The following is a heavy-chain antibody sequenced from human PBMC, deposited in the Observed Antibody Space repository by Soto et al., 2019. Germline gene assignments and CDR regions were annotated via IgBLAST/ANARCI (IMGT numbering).Heavy chain of an antibody. V-gene: IGHV4-4*02. CDR3: TRALLRSLDS. CDR1: GASVSASYW. Sequence: SETLSLTCTVSGASVSASYWWSWVRQSPGKGLEWIGEIHYSEGTNYNPSLKSRVTISLDKSKNQFSLKLNSVTAADTAMYYCTRALLRSLDSWGQGTLVTSPQ. J-gene: IGHJ4*02. CDR2: IHYSEGT. D-gene: IGHD3-9*01.